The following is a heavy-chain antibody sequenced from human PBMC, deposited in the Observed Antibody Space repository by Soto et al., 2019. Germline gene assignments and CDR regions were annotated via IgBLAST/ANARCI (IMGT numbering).Heavy chain of an antibody. V-gene: IGHV1-69*02. CDR1: GGTFSTYT. CDR3: SIGSWSAETFGV. D-gene: IGHD2-2*01. J-gene: IGHJ3*01. CDR2: IIPMLTVT. Sequence: QVHLVQSGAEVKKPGSSVKVSCKAAGGTFSTYTLIWVRQAPGQGLEWMGRIIPMLTVTNSAQKFQGRVTRTADKSTNTAFMELTSLRSDDTAVYYCSIGSWSAETFGVWGQGTMVNVSS.